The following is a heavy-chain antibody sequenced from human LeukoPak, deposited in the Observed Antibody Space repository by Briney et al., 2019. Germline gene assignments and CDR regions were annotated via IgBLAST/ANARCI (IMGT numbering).Heavy chain of an antibody. CDR2: IYTSGST. Sequence: SETLSLTCTVSGGSISSYYWSWIRQPAGKGLEWIGRIYTSGSTNYNPSLKSRVTMSVDTSKNQFSLKLRSVTAADTAVYYCARDASLAAAAVWWFDPWSQATLVTVSS. CDR3: ARDASLAAAAVWWFDP. V-gene: IGHV4-4*07. CDR1: GGSISSYY. J-gene: IGHJ5*02. D-gene: IGHD6-13*01.